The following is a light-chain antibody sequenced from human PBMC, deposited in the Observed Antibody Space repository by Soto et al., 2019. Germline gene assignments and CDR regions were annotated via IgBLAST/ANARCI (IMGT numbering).Light chain of an antibody. J-gene: IGKJ3*01. CDR2: GAS. V-gene: IGKV3-20*01. CDR1: QSVSSSY. CDR3: QPYGSSSFT. Sequence: EIVLTQSPGTLSLSPGERATLSCRASQSVSSSYLAWYQQKPGQAPRLLIYGASSRATGIPDRFSGSGSGTEFTLTISRLEPEDFAVYYCQPYGSSSFTFGPGTKVDIK.